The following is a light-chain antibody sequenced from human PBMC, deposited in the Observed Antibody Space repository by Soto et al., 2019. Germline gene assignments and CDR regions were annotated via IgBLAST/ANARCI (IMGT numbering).Light chain of an antibody. CDR3: QQSYSTPHT. CDR1: QRISSY. CDR2: AAS. V-gene: IGKV1-39*01. Sequence: DIQMTQSPSSLSASVGDRVTITCRASQRISSYLNWYQQKPGKAPKLLIYAASSLQSGVPSRFSGSGSGTDFTLIISSLQPEDFATYYCQQSYSTPHTFGGGTKVEIK. J-gene: IGKJ4*01.